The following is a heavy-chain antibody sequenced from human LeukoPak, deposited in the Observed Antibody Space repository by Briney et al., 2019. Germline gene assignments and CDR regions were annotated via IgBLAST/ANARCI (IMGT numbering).Heavy chain of an antibody. J-gene: IGHJ6*02. CDR2: IYYSGST. CDR3: ARDRGYGMDV. V-gene: IGHV4-59*01. Sequence: SETLSLTCTVSGGSISSYYWSWIRQPPGKGLEWIGYIYYSGSTNYNPSLKSRVIISVDTSKNQFSLKLSSVTAADTAVYYCARDRGYGMDVWGQGTTVTLSS. CDR1: GGSISSYY.